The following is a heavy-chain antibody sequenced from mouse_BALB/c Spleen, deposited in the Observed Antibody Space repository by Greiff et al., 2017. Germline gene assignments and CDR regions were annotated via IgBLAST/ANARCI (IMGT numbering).Heavy chain of an antibody. D-gene: IGHD2-3*01. CDR1: GFSLTSYD. V-gene: IGHV2-9-2*01. J-gene: IGHJ2*01. Sequence: QVQLKQSGPGLVAPSQSLSITCTVSGFSLTSYDISWIRQPPGKGLEWLGVIWTGGGTNYNSAFMSRLSISKDNSKSHVFLKMNSLQTDDTAIYYCVRGGLLRGYFDYWGQGTTLTVSA. CDR3: VRGGLLRGYFDY. CDR2: IWTGGGT.